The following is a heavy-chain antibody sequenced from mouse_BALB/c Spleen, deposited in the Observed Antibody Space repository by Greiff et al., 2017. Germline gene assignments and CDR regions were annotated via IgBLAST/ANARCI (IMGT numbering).Heavy chain of an antibody. CDR1: GFAFSSYD. CDR2: ISSGGGST. D-gene: IGHD2-1*01. V-gene: IGHV5-12-1*01. Sequence: EVHLVESGGGLVKPGGSLKLSCAASGFAFSSYDMSWVRQTPEKRLEWVAYISSGGGSTYYPDTVKGRFTISRDNAKNTLYLQMSSLKSEDTAMYYCARGGNQYYYAMDYWGQGTSVTVSS. J-gene: IGHJ4*01. CDR3: ARGGNQYYYAMDY.